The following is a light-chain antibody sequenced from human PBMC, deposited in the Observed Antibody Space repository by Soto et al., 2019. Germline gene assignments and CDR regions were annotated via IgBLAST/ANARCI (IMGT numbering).Light chain of an antibody. CDR1: QSVRSNY. J-gene: IGKJ1*01. Sequence: EIVLTQSPVTLSLSPGERATLSCRASQSVRSNYLAWYQQKPGQAPRLIIYGASSRATDITDRFSGSGSGTDFSLTISRLEPEDFALYSCQQYGSTPPTFGQGTKVEIK. CDR2: GAS. V-gene: IGKV3-20*01. CDR3: QQYGSTPPT.